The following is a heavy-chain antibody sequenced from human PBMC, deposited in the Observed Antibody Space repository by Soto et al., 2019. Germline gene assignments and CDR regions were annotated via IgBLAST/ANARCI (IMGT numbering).Heavy chain of an antibody. CDR3: TTEGLDSGGFDY. D-gene: IGHD1-26*01. CDR1: GFTFSNAW. V-gene: IGHV3-15*01. CDR2: IKSKSYGEAT. Sequence: EVQLVESGGGLVKPGGSLRLSCAASGFTFSNAWMSWVRQAPGKGLEWVGRIKSKSYGEATDYAAPVTGRFTISRDDSKNTLYLQINSLKTGDTAVYYCTTEGLDSGGFDYWGQGPRFTVSS. J-gene: IGHJ4*02.